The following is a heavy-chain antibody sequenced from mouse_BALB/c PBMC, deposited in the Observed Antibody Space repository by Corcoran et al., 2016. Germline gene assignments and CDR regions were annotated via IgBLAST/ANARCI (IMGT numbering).Heavy chain of an antibody. Sequence: LVKTGASVKISCKASGYSFTGYYMHWVKLSHGKSLEWIGYISCYNGATSYNQKFKGKATFTVDTSSSTAYMQFNSLTSEDSAVYYCARITTAPYYAMDYWGQGTSVTVSS. D-gene: IGHD1-2*01. V-gene: IGHV1S34*01. CDR1: GYSFTGYY. CDR3: ARITTAPYYAMDY. CDR2: ISCYNGAT. J-gene: IGHJ4*01.